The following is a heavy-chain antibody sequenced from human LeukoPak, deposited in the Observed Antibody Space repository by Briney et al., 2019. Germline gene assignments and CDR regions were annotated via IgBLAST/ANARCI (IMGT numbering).Heavy chain of an antibody. CDR3: AKAADYYDSSGYYGRPVGY. J-gene: IGHJ4*02. V-gene: IGHV3-11*01. D-gene: IGHD3-22*01. Sequence: GGSLRLSCAASGFTFSDYYMSWIRQAPGKGLEWVSYISSSGSTIYYADSVKGRFTISRDNSKNTLYLQMNSLRAEDTAVYYCAKAADYYDSSGYYGRPVGYWGQGTLVTVSS. CDR1: GFTFSDYY. CDR2: ISSSGSTI.